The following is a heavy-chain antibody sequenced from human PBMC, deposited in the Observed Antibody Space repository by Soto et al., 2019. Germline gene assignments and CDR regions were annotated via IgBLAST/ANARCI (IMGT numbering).Heavy chain of an antibody. Sequence: ASVKVSCKASGYTLTSYGISWVRQATEQGLEWMGWISAYNGNTNYAQKLQGRVTMTTDTSTSTAYMELRSLRSDDTAVYYCARDRGEYIVVVPAARAFDYWGQGTLVTVSS. V-gene: IGHV1-18*01. J-gene: IGHJ4*02. CDR1: GYTLTSYG. D-gene: IGHD2-2*01. CDR3: ARDRGEYIVVVPAARAFDY. CDR2: ISAYNGNT.